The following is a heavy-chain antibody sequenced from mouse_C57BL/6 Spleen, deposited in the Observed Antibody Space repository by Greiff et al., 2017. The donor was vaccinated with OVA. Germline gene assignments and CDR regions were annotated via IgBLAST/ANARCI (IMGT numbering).Heavy chain of an antibody. Sequence: EVQLVESGGDLVKPGGSLKLSCAASGFTFSSYGMSWVRQTPDKRLEWVATISSGGSYTYYPDSVKGRCTISRDNAKNTLYLQMSSLRSEDTAMYYCARLTRGYAMDYWGQGTSVTVSS. CDR3: ARLTRGYAMDY. V-gene: IGHV5-6*01. CDR1: GFTFSSYG. CDR2: ISSGGSYT. J-gene: IGHJ4*01.